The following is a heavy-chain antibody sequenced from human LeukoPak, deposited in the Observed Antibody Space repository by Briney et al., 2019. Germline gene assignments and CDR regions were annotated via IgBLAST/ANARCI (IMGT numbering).Heavy chain of an antibody. CDR3: ARSRTGNYFDY. Sequence: GGSLRLSCAASGFAFSGYSMNWVRQAPGKGLEWVSYISSGSSTILYADSVKGRFTISRDNAKSSLFLQMNSLRAEDTAVYYCARSRTGNYFDYWGQGTLVTVSS. CDR1: GFAFSGYS. CDR2: ISSGSSTI. D-gene: IGHD2-8*02. J-gene: IGHJ4*02. V-gene: IGHV3-48*01.